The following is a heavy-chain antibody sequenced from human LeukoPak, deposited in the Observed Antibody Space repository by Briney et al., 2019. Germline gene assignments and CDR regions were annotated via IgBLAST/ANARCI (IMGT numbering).Heavy chain of an antibody. CDR3: SIAAMEDLY. D-gene: IGHD5-18*01. Sequence: PGGSLRLSCAASGFTFSRYWMIWVRQAPGKGLEWVANIKQDGSEKHYVDSVKGRFTISRDNAKNSLYLQMNSLRADDTAVYYCSIAAMEDLYWGKGPLVTVS. J-gene: IGHJ4*02. V-gene: IGHV3-7*01. CDR2: IKQDGSEK. CDR1: GFTFSRYW.